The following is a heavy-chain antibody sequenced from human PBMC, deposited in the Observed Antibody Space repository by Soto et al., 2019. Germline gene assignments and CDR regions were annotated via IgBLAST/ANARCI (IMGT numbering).Heavy chain of an antibody. J-gene: IGHJ4*02. Sequence: GGSLRLSCAASGFTFSSYAMSWVRQAPGKGLEWVAAISGSGGSTYYADSVKGRFTFSRDNSKTRLYLHMHSLRAADTAKYYCAKHQPYYYDSSVGYWGQGTQVTVSS. CDR2: ISGSGGST. D-gene: IGHD3-22*01. CDR3: AKHQPYYYDSSVGY. V-gene: IGHV3-23*01. CDR1: GFTFSSYA.